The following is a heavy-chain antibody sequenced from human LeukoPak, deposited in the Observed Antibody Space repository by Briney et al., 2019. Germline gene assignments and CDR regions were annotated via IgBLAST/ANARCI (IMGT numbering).Heavy chain of an antibody. Sequence: SETLSLTCAVYGGSFSGYYWSWIRQPPGKGLEWIGEINHSGSTYYNPSLKSRVTISVDRSKNQFSLKLSSVTAADTAVYYCARDKYIVTTDTYYYYYYGMDVWGQGTTVTVSS. J-gene: IGHJ6*02. CDR3: ARDKYIVTTDTYYYYYYGMDV. CDR1: GGSFSGYY. D-gene: IGHD4-4*01. CDR2: INHSGST. V-gene: IGHV4-34*01.